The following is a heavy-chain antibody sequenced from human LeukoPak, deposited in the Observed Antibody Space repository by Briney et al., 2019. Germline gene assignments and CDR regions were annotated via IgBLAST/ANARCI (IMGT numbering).Heavy chain of an antibody. CDR3: ARGAAVVDTARDFDY. D-gene: IGHD3-22*01. Sequence: SETPSLTCTVSGGSISSYYWSWIRQPPGKGLEWIGYIYYSGSTNYNPSLKSRVTISVDTSKNQFSLKLSSVTAADTAVYYCARGAAVVDTARDFDYWGQGTLVTVSS. V-gene: IGHV4-59*01. CDR2: IYYSGST. J-gene: IGHJ4*02. CDR1: GGSISSYY.